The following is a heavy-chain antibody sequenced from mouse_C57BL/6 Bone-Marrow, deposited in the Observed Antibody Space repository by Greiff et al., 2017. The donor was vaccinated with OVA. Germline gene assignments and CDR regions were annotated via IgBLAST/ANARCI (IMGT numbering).Heavy chain of an antibody. J-gene: IGHJ3*01. CDR2: IDPNSGGT. CDR1: GYTFTSYW. V-gene: IGHV1-72*01. Sequence: QVQLQQPGAELVKPGASVKLSCKASGYTFTSYWMHWVKQRPGRGLEWIGRIDPNSGGTKYNEQFKSKATLPVDKPSSTAYMQLSSLTSEDSAVYYCAREVYYGSSWCWFAYWGQGTLVTVAA. D-gene: IGHD1-1*01. CDR3: AREVYYGSSWCWFAY.